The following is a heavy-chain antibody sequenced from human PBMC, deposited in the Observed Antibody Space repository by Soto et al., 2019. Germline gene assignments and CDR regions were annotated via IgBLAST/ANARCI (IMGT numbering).Heavy chain of an antibody. CDR1: GFTLSTYS. CDR3: ARDADRGDSYSYCFYP. J-gene: IGHJ5*02. D-gene: IGHD5-18*01. Sequence: GRSLRLSCAACGFTLSTYSMHWVRQAPGRGLEWVAHISYDGNNKCYADSVKGRFTISRDNSKNTLYLQMSSLRAEDTAVFHFARDADRGDSYSYCFYPWGHGSLLT. CDR2: ISYDGNNK. V-gene: IGHV3-30-3*01.